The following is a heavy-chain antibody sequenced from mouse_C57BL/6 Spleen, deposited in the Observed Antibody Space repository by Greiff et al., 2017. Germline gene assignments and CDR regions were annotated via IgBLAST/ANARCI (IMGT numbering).Heavy chain of an antibody. J-gene: IGHJ3*01. CDR2: ISSGGEYI. CDR1: GFTFSSYA. CDR3: TRERAAQATFAY. V-gene: IGHV5-9-1*02. Sequence: EVQLVESGEGLVKPGGSLKLSCAASGFTFSSYAMSWVRQTPEKRLEWVAYISSGGEYIYYADTVKGRFTISRDNARNTLYLQMSSLKSEDTAMYYCTRERAAQATFAYWGQGTLVTVSA. D-gene: IGHD3-2*02.